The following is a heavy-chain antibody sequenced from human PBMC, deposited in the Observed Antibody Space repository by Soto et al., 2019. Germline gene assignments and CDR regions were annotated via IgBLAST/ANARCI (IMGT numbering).Heavy chain of an antibody. V-gene: IGHV3-66*01. CDR3: ARVPDYDFWSGYSPILDV. J-gene: IGHJ6*04. CDR1: GFTVSSNY. CDR2: IYSGGST. Sequence: GGSLRLSCAASGFTVSSNYMSWVRQAPGKGLEWVSVIYSGGSTYYADSVKGRFTISRDNSKNTLYLQMNSLRAEDTAVYYCARVPDYDFWSGYSPILDVWGKGTTVTVSS. D-gene: IGHD3-3*01.